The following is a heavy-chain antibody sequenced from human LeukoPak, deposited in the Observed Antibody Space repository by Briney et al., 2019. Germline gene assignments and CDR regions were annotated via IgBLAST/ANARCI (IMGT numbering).Heavy chain of an antibody. CDR1: GGSFSGYY. D-gene: IGHD4-11*01. CDR2: INHSGST. V-gene: IGHV4-34*01. Sequence: SETLSLTCAVYGGSFSGYYWSWIRQPPGKGLEWIGEINHSGSTNYNPSLKSRVTISVDTSKNQFSLKLSSVTAADTAVYYCARGTYSNHNYYYYYGMDVWGQGTTVTVSS. J-gene: IGHJ6*02. CDR3: ARGTYSNHNYYYYYGMDV.